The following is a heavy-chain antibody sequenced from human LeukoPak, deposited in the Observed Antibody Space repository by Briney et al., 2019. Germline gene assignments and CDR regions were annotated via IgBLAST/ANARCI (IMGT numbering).Heavy chain of an antibody. D-gene: IGHD2-2*01. CDR2: ISSSSSYI. J-gene: IGHJ4*02. CDR1: GFTFSSFS. Sequence: GGSLSLSCAASGFTFSSFSMNWVRQAPGKGLEWVSSISSSSSYIYYADSVKGRFTISRDNSKNTLYLQMNSLRAEDTAVYYCARESTAQPFDYWGQGTLVTVSS. CDR3: ARESTAQPFDY. V-gene: IGHV3-21*01.